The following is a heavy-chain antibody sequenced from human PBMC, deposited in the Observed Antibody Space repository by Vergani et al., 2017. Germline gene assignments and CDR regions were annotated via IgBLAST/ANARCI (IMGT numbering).Heavy chain of an antibody. D-gene: IGHD6-13*01. J-gene: IGHJ4*02. CDR1: GGTFSSYT. V-gene: IGHV1-69*02. Sequence: QVQLVQSGAEVKKPGSSVKVSCKASGGTFSSYTISWVRQAPGQGLEWMGRIIPILGIANYAQKFQGRVTITADKSTSTAYMELRSLRSDDTAVYYCARAKQQQLVDFDYWGQGTLVTVSS. CDR2: IIPILGIA. CDR3: ARAKQQQLVDFDY.